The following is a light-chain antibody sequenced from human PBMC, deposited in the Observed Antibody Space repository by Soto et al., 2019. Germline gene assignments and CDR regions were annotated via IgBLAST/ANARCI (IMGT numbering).Light chain of an antibody. J-gene: IGLJ1*01. CDR3: KSYAGSNNYV. Sequence: QSALTQPPSASGSPGQSVTISCTGTKNDIGVYDFVSWYQHHPGKAPRLIIYEVVQRPSGVPDRFSGSKSGNTASLTVSGLQAADEGPYFCKSYAGSNNYVLGSGTKVT. CDR1: KNDIGVYDF. V-gene: IGLV2-8*01. CDR2: EVV.